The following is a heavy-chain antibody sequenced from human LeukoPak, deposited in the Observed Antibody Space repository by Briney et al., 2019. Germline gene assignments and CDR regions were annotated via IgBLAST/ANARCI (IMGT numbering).Heavy chain of an antibody. V-gene: IGHV1-3*01. CDR2: INAGNGNT. Sequence: ASVKVSCKASGYTFTNYAIHWVRQAPGQSLEWLGWINAGNGNTKYSQKFQARVTFTRDTSANTAYMELSSLRPEDTTIYFCARVISDCANFNCFKGYFDYWGQGTPVTVSS. CDR1: GYTFTNYA. J-gene: IGHJ4*01. CDR3: ARVISDCANFNCFKGYFDY. D-gene: IGHD5/OR15-5a*01.